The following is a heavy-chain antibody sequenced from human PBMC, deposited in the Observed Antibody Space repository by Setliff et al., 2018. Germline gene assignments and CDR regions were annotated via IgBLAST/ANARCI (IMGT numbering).Heavy chain of an antibody. D-gene: IGHD3-3*01. Sequence: ASVKVSCKASGYTFTSYGISWVRQAPGQGLEWMGWIGAYNGNTNYAQKLQGRVTMTTGTSTSTAYMELRSLRSDDTAVYYCARDQNVQFLEWYNYYYYYYMDVWGKGTTVTVSS. CDR3: ARDQNVQFLEWYNYYYYYYMDV. J-gene: IGHJ6*03. CDR1: GYTFTSYG. CDR2: IGAYNGNT. V-gene: IGHV1-18*01.